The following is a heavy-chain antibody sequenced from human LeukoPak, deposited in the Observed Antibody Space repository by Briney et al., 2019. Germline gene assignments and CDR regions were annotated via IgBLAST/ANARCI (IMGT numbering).Heavy chain of an antibody. Sequence: GGSLRLSCAASRFTFSSYSMNWVRQAPGKRLEWISYISGTSSIIYYTPSVKGRFTISRDNGKYSLYLQMNSLRDDDTAVYFCARGTWDGDRTFDIWGQGAMVTVSS. J-gene: IGHJ3*02. D-gene: IGHD5-24*01. CDR3: ARGTWDGDRTFDI. CDR1: RFTFSSYS. CDR2: ISGTSSII. V-gene: IGHV3-48*02.